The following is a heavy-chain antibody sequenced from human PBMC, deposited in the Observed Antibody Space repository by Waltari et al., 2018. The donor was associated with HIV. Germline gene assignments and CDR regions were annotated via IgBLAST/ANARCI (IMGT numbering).Heavy chain of an antibody. V-gene: IGHV4-38-2*01. D-gene: IGHD6-13*01. CDR1: DFSITSGHY. Sequence: QVQLQESGPGLVKPSDTLSLTCAVSDFSITSGHYWGWIRQSPGKGLEWFGSVFHSGGTFYKPSFKSRVSISVDTSKNQFSLKLTSVTAADTAVYYCARQPAPDSTWFQIYFDYWGQGTVVTVSS. CDR3: ARQPAPDSTWFQIYFDY. J-gene: IGHJ4*02. CDR2: VFHSGGT.